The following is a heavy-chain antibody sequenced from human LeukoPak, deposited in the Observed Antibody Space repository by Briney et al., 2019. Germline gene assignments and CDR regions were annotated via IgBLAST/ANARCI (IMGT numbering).Heavy chain of an antibody. V-gene: IGHV3-21*01. D-gene: IGHD6-19*01. CDR3: ARDKQSSGWYYFDY. Sequence: GGSLRLSCAASGFTFSSYSMNWVRQAPGKGLEWVSSISSSGNDIYYADSVKGRFTISRDNAKNSVFLQMSSLRAEVTAVYYCARDKQSSGWYYFDYWGQGALVTVSS. CDR2: ISSSGNDI. J-gene: IGHJ4*02. CDR1: GFTFSSYS.